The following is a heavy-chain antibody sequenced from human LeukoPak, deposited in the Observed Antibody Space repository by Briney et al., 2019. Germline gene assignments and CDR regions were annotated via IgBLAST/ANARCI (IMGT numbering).Heavy chain of an antibody. CDR1: GFTFSSYA. D-gene: IGHD6-13*01. V-gene: IGHV3-23*01. Sequence: GGSLRLSCAASGFTFSSYAMSWVRQAPGKGLEWVSAISGSGGSTYYADSVKGRFTISRDNSKNTLYLQMNSLRAEDTAVYYCAKDRRIAAAGSYSDFDYWGQGTLVTVSS. CDR2: ISGSGGST. CDR3: AKDRRIAAAGSYSDFDY. J-gene: IGHJ4*02.